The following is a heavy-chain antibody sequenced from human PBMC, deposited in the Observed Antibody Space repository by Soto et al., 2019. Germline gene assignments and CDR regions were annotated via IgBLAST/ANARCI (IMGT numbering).Heavy chain of an antibody. CDR3: ARGVLSVGATSDYYYGMDV. Sequence: ASVKVSCKASGYTFTSYAMHWVRQAPGQRLEWMGWINAGNGNTKYSQKFQGRVTITRDTSASTAYMELSSLRSEDTAGYYCARGVLSVGATSDYYYGMDVWGQGTTVTVSS. J-gene: IGHJ6*01. CDR1: GYTFTSYA. V-gene: IGHV1-3*01. CDR2: INAGNGNT. D-gene: IGHD1-26*01.